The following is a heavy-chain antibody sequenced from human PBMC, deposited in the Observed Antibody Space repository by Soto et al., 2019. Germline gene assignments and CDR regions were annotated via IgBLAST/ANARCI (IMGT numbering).Heavy chain of an antibody. V-gene: IGHV1-58*02. J-gene: IGHJ6*02. CDR2: IVVASGRT. CDR1: GFDFGSFG. Sequence: ASVKVSCKASGFDFGSFGIQFLRQTRGRGLEWIGWIVVASGRTNYARQFQGRVAFSRDMSSTTAYMDLYDLKSDDTAVYFCSADHPHTAIGWPVWGQGTTVPSP. CDR3: SADHPHTAIGWPV.